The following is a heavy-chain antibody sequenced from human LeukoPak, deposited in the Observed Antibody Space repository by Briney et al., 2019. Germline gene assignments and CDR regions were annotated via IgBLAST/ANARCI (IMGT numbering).Heavy chain of an antibody. CDR1: GFTFSTYW. V-gene: IGHV3-7*03. D-gene: IGHD2-2*02. CDR2: IKRDGSEK. Sequence: GVSLRLSCAASGFTFSTYWMSWVRQAPGKGLECVANIKRDGSEKYYVDSVKGRFTIFRDDAKSSLYLHMNSLRAEDTAVYFCARVYTGNRWHFDYWGQGTLVTVSS. CDR3: ARVYTGNRWHFDY. J-gene: IGHJ4*02.